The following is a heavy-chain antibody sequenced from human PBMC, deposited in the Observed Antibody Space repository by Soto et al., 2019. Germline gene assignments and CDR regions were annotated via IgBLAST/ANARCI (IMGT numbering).Heavy chain of an antibody. CDR3: AKGGYKYKYYSDY. D-gene: IGHD5-18*01. Sequence: PWGSLRLSCSASGFTFSSYAMHWFRQAPGKGLEYVSAISSNGGSTYYAESVKGRCTISRENSKSTVYLQMNSLRVEDTAVYYWAKGGYKYKYYSDYWGQGNRVTGFS. V-gene: IGHV3-64*04. J-gene: IGHJ4*02. CDR2: ISSNGGST. CDR1: GFTFSSYA.